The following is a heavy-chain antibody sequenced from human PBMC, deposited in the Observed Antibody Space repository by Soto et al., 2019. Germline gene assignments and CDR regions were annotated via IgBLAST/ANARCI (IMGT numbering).Heavy chain of an antibody. CDR1: GGTFSRSA. Sequence: QVQLEQSGAEVRKPGSSVKVSCKASGGTFSRSAISWVRQAPGQGLEWMGGIIPFFGTANYAQKFHGRVTITADKPTGTAYMELSSLTSEDTAIYYCAKFAESSGYFDYWGQGALITVSS. CDR2: IIPFFGTA. V-gene: IGHV1-69*06. CDR3: AKFAESSGYFDY. J-gene: IGHJ4*02. D-gene: IGHD6-19*01.